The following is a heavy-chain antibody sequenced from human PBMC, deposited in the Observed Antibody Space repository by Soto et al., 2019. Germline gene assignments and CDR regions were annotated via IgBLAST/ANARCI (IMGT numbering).Heavy chain of an antibody. CDR1: GFTVSTKY. V-gene: IGHV3-66*01. CDR3: ARDPAAADY. J-gene: IGHJ4*02. CDR2: IYSGGST. Sequence: EVQLVESGGGLVQPGGSLRLSCAASGFTVSTKYMSWVRQAPGKGLEWVSVIYSGGSTFYADSVRGRFTISRDNSKNTVNLQMNSLRAEDTAVYYCARDPAAADYWGQGTLVTFSS. D-gene: IGHD6-25*01.